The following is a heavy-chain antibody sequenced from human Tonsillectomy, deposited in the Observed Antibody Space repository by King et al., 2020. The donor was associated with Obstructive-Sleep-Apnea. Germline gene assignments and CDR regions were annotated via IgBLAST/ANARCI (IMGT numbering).Heavy chain of an antibody. V-gene: IGHV4-59*01. J-gene: IGHJ4*02. D-gene: IGHD4-17*01. CDR2: IYYSGST. Sequence: VQLQESGPGLVKPSETLSLTCTVSGGSISSYYWSWIRQPPAKGLEWIGYIYYSGSTNYNPSLKSRVTISVDTSKNQFSLKLSSVTAADTAVYYCARVGTRAVPTQLWGQGTLVTVSS. CDR1: GGSISSYY. CDR3: ARVGTRAVPTQL.